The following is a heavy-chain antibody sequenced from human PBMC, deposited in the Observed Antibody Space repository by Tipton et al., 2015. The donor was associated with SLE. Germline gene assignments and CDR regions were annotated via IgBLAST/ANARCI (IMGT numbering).Heavy chain of an antibody. Sequence: SLRLSCAASGFTFSSYAMHWVRQAPGKGLERVAVISYDGSNKYYADSVKGRFTISRDNSKNTLYLQMNSLRAEDTAVYYCARARDTMVQGVIPRGYFDYWGQGTLVTVSS. CDR3: ARARDTMVQGVIPRGYFDY. CDR1: GFTFSSYA. V-gene: IGHV3-30*04. D-gene: IGHD3-10*01. J-gene: IGHJ4*02. CDR2: ISYDGSNK.